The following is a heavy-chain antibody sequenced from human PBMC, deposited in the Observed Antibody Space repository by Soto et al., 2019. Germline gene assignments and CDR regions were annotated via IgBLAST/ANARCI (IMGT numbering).Heavy chain of an antibody. V-gene: IGHV3-21*01. D-gene: IGHD3-16*02. Sequence: EVQLVESGGGLVKPGGSLRLSCAASGFTFSSYSMNWVRQAPGKGLEWVSSISSSSSYIYYADSVKGRFTISRDNDKNSLYLQMNSLRAEDTAVYYCARDGAKEYDYIWGSYRYFDYWGQGTLVTVSS. CDR1: GFTFSSYS. CDR2: ISSSSSYI. J-gene: IGHJ4*02. CDR3: ARDGAKEYDYIWGSYRYFDY.